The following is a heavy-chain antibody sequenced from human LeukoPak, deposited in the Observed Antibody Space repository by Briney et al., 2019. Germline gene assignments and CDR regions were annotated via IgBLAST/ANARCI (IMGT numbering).Heavy chain of an antibody. V-gene: IGHV3-9*01. CDR2: ISWNSGSI. CDR3: AKDGESFYGMDV. D-gene: IGHD3-10*01. Sequence: GRSLRLSCAASGFTFDDYAMHWVRQAPGKGLEWVSGISWNSGSIGYADSVKGRFTISRDNAKNSLYLQMNSLRAEDTALHYCAKDGESFYGMDVWGQGTTVTVSS. CDR1: GFTFDDYA. J-gene: IGHJ6*02.